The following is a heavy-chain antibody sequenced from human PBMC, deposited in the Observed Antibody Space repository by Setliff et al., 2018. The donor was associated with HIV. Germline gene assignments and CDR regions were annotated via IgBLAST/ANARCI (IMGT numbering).Heavy chain of an antibody. V-gene: IGHV3-33*03. D-gene: IGHD6-19*01. CDR1: GFSFSTHD. Sequence: GGSLRLSCTASGFSFSTHDMNWVRQAPGKGLEWVAVIWYDGSNKYYADSVKGRFTISRDNSRNTLYLRMNSLRAEDTAVYYCVTTSSAAPPFDYWGQGTLVTVSS. CDR2: IWYDGSNK. CDR3: VTTSSAAPPFDY. J-gene: IGHJ4*02.